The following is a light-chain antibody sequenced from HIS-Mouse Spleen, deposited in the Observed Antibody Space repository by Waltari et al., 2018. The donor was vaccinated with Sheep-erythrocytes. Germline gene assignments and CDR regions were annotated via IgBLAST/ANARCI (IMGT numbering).Light chain of an antibody. Sequence: QSALTQPRSVSGSPGQSVTISCTGTSSYVGGYNYVFCYHQHPSKAPKLMIYDVSKRPSGVPDRFSGSKSGNTASLTISGLQAEDEADYYCCSYAGSYNHVFATGTKVTVL. V-gene: IGLV2-11*01. J-gene: IGLJ1*01. CDR3: CSYAGSYNHV. CDR2: DVS. CDR1: SSYVGGYNY.